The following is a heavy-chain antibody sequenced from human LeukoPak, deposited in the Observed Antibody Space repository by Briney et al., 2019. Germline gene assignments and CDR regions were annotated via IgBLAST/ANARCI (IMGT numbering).Heavy chain of an antibody. CDR3: ARGGLYYYDSSGSHDAFDI. J-gene: IGHJ3*02. CDR2: IGTAGDT. CDR1: GFTFSSYD. D-gene: IGHD3-22*01. V-gene: IGHV3-13*01. Sequence: PGGSLRLSCAASGFTFSSYDMHWVRQATGKGLEWVSAIGTAGDTYYPGSVKGRFTISRENAKNSLYLQMNSLRAGDTAVYYCARGGLYYYDSSGSHDAFDIWGQGTMVTVSS.